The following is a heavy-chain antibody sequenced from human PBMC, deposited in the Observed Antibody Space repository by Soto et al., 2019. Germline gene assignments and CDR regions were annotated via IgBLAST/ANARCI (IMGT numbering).Heavy chain of an antibody. V-gene: IGHV3-30*18. CDR3: ANNPSYSSGWGFDY. Sequence: QVQLVESGGGVVQPGRSLRLSCAASGFIFSSYGMHWVRQAPGKGLEWVAVISYDGSNKYYADSVKGRFTISRDNSKNTLYLQMNSLRAEDTAVYYCANNPSYSSGWGFDYWGQGTLVTVSS. CDR2: ISYDGSNK. CDR1: GFIFSSYG. J-gene: IGHJ4*02. D-gene: IGHD6-19*01.